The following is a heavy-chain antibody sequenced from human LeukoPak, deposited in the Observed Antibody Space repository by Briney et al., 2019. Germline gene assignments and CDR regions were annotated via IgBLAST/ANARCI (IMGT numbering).Heavy chain of an antibody. Sequence: GGSLRLSCAASGFTFSSYTMSWVRQAPGKGLEWVSGISAHGGTTFLADSVKGRFTISRDKSKNTLYLQMNSLRAEDMAVYYCAKAGYCGSISCKFDYWGQGTLVTVSS. CDR2: ISAHGGTT. J-gene: IGHJ4*02. D-gene: IGHD2-2*01. CDR1: GFTFSSYT. V-gene: IGHV3-23*01. CDR3: AKAGYCGSISCKFDY.